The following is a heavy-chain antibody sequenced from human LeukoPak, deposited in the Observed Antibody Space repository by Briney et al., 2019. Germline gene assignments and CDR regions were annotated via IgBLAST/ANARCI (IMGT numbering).Heavy chain of an antibody. D-gene: IGHD1-1*01. CDR2: ISAYNGNT. V-gene: IGHV1-18*01. J-gene: IGHJ5*02. CDR1: GYTFTSYG. Sequence: ALVKVSCKASGYTFTSYGISWVRQAPGQGLEWMGWISAYNGNTNYAQKLQGRVTMTTDTSTSTAYMELRSLRSDDTAVYYCARGYNWNDDVGFDPWGQGTLVTVSS. CDR3: ARGYNWNDDVGFDP.